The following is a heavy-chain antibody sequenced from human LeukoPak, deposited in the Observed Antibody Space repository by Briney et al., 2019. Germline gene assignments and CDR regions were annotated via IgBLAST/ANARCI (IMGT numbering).Heavy chain of an antibody. Sequence: GGSLRLSCAASGFTFDDYAMHWVRQAPGKGLEWVSGISWNSGSIGYADSVKGRFTISRDNAKNSLYLQMNSLRAEDTAVYYCARENYYGDYDYWGQGTLVTVSS. CDR2: ISWNSGSI. D-gene: IGHD4-17*01. CDR1: GFTFDDYA. CDR3: ARENYYGDYDY. J-gene: IGHJ4*02. V-gene: IGHV3-9*01.